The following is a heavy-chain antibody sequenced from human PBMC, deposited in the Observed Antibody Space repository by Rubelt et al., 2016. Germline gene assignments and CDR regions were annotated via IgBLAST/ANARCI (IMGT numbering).Heavy chain of an antibody. V-gene: IGHV3-30*04. D-gene: IGHD1-14*01. Sequence: ARHWVRQAPGKGLEWVAVISYDGSNKYYADSVKGRFTISRDNSKNTLYLQMNSLRAEDTAVYYCASEYKEAFDIWGQGTMVTVSS. CDR3: ASEYKEAFDI. CDR2: ISYDGSNK. J-gene: IGHJ3*02. CDR1: A.